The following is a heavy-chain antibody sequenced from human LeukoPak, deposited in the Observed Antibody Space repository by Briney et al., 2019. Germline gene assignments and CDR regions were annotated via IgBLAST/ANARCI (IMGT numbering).Heavy chain of an antibody. CDR3: AREGATTPFDYYYYYMDV. J-gene: IGHJ6*03. V-gene: IGHV3-11*01. Sequence: GGSLRLSCAASGFTFSNYYMCWIRQAPGKGLEWVSYISSSGSTIYYADSVKGRFTISRDNAKNSLYLQMNSLRAEDTAVYYCAREGATTPFDYYYYYMDVWGKGTTVTVSS. D-gene: IGHD1-26*01. CDR2: ISSSGSTI. CDR1: GFTFSNYY.